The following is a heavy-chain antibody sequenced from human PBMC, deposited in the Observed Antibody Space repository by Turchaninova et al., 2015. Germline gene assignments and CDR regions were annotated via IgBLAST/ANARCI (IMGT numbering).Heavy chain of an antibody. Sequence: QITLKESGPTRVKPTQTLTLTCTFSGFSLSTSRVGVAWFRPPPGKDLVFLALIYWDDDRRYSPSLKSRLTITKDTSKNQVVLTMTNMDPVDTATYYCAHRRPNSGGWDTGVFDQWGPGTLVTVSS. CDR2: IYWDDDR. CDR1: GFSLSTSRVG. D-gene: IGHD6-19*01. V-gene: IGHV2-5*02. J-gene: IGHJ4*02. CDR3: AHRRPNSGGWDTGVFDQ.